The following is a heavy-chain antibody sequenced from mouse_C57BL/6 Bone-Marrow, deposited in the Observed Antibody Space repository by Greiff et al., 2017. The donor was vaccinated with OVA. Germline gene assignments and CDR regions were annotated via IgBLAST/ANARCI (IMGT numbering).Heavy chain of an antibody. Sequence: VQLQQSGTVLARPGASVTMSCKTSGYTFTSYWMHWVKQRPGQGLEWIGAISPGNSDTSYNQKFKGKAKLTAVTSASTAYMELSSLTNEDSAVYYCTSNGNSPWFAYWGQGTLVTVSA. J-gene: IGHJ3*01. CDR2: ISPGNSDT. CDR3: TSNGNSPWFAY. D-gene: IGHD2-1*01. CDR1: GYTFTSYW. V-gene: IGHV1-5*01.